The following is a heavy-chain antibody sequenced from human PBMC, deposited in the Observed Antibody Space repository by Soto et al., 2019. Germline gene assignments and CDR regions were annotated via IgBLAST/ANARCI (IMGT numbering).Heavy chain of an antibody. D-gene: IGHD5-18*01. CDR3: ARLGYNYGGGYFDS. CDR1: GVTVSNNY. CDR2: IYSGGST. J-gene: IGHJ4*02. V-gene: IGHV3-66*04. Sequence: EVQLVESGGGLVQPGGSLRLSCAASGVTVSNNYMSWVRQSPGKGLEWVSVIYSGGSTYYADSVKGRFTISRDHTKNTLNLQMNSLRAEDTAVYNCARLGYNYGGGYFDSWGQGTLVTVSS.